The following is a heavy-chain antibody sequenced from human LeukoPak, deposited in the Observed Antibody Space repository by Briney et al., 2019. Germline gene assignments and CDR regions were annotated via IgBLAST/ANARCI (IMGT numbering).Heavy chain of an antibody. CDR1: GFTFSSYS. CDR2: ISSSGSTI. CDR3: ARGLNYYDSSGPSPEYFDL. Sequence: GGSLRLSCAASGFTFSSYSMNWVRQAPGKGLEWASYISSSGSTIYYADSVKGRFTISRDNAKNSLYLQMNSLRAEDTAVYYCARGLNYYDSSGPSPEYFDLWGRGTLVTVSS. D-gene: IGHD3-22*01. V-gene: IGHV3-48*04. J-gene: IGHJ2*01.